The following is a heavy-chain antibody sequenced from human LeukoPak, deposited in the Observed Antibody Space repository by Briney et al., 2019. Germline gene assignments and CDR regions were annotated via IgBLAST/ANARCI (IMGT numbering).Heavy chain of an antibody. CDR2: ISPNSGGT. CDR1: GYTFTGYY. CDR3: ARSGSGSWLDY. J-gene: IGHJ4*02. D-gene: IGHD6-13*01. Sequence: ASVKVSCKASGYTFTGYYIHWVRQAPGQGLEWMAWISPNSGGTNSAQKFQGRVTMTRDTSISTAYMELSSLRSDDTAVYYCARSGSGSWLDYWGQGTLVTVSS. V-gene: IGHV1-2*02.